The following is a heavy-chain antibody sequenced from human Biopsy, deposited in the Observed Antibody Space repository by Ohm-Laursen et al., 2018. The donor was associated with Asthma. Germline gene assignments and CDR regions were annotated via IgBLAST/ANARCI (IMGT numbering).Heavy chain of an antibody. CDR3: ARTYYDFLTGQVKDVFGV. CDR2: INAGNGNT. Sequence: SVKVSCKASGYNFISFAIHWVRQAPGQRLEWMGWINAGNGNTKYSQKFQGRVTITRDTSASTAYMDLSSLRSEDTAVYYCARTYYDFLTGQVKDVFGVWGQGTMVTVSS. J-gene: IGHJ3*01. D-gene: IGHD3-9*01. V-gene: IGHV1-3*01. CDR1: GYNFISFA.